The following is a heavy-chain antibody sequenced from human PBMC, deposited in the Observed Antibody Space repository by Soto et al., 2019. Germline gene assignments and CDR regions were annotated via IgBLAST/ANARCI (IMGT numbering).Heavy chain of an antibody. CDR1: GGTFSRHA. Sequence: QVQLVQSGAEVRKPGSSVKVSCKASGGTFSRHAISWVRQAPGQGLEWMGGIIPILGTANHAQKFQGRVTIIAYESTSTVYMELSSLRSEDTAMYYCARGWGYDSNDYYYAYWGQGTLVIVSS. D-gene: IGHD3-22*01. CDR2: IIPILGTA. CDR3: ARGWGYDSNDYYYAY. J-gene: IGHJ4*02. V-gene: IGHV1-69*01.